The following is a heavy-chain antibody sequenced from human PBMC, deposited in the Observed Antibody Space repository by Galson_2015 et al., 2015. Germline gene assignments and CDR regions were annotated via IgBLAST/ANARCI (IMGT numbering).Heavy chain of an antibody. CDR2: TIPIFGTA. J-gene: IGHJ5*02. CDR3: ARKRYCSSTSCQIKSWFDP. Sequence: SVKVSCKASGGTFSSYAISWVRQAPGQGLEWMGGTIPIFGTANYAQKFQGRVTITADESTSTAYMELSSLRSEDTAVYYCARKRYCSSTSCQIKSWFDPWGQGTLVTVSS. D-gene: IGHD2-2*01. V-gene: IGHV1-69*13. CDR1: GGTFSSYA.